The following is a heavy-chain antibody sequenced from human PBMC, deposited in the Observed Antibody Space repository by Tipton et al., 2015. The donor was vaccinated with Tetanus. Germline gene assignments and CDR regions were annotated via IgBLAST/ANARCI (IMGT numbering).Heavy chain of an antibody. V-gene: IGHV3-73*01. CDR3: ARTIAAAGTDWFDP. J-gene: IGHJ5*02. CDR2: IRSKANSYAT. D-gene: IGHD6-13*01. Sequence: SLRLSCAASGFTFSGSAMHWVRQASGKGLEWVGRIRSKANSYATAYAASVKGRFTISRDDSKNTAYLQMNNLKTEDTAVYYCARTIAAAGTDWFDPWGQGVQVTVSS. CDR1: GFTFSGSA.